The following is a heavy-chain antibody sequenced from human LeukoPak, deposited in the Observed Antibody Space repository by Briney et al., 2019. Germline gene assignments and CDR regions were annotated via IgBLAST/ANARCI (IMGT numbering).Heavy chain of an antibody. V-gene: IGHV4-39*07. CDR2: IYYTGST. D-gene: IGHD3-22*01. CDR3: ARDNMIVVVTQPEREPASFDF. Sequence: PSETLSLTCTVSGGSISSSSYYWGWIRQPPGKGLEWIGSIYYTGSTYYNPSLKSRVTISVDTSKNQFSLKLSSVTAAGTAVYYCARDNMIVVVTQPEREPASFDFWGQGTLVTVSS. CDR1: GGSISSSSYY. J-gene: IGHJ4*02.